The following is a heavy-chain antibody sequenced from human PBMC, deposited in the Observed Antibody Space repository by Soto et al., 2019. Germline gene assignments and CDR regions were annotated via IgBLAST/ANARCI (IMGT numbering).Heavy chain of an antibody. D-gene: IGHD3-3*01. Sequence: GASVKVSCKASGGTFSSYAISWVRQAPGQGLEWMGGIIPIFGTANYAQKFQGRVTITADESTSTAYMELSSLRAEDTAVYYCARDRYSYYDFWSGSLHYYYYGMEVWGQGTTVTVSS. CDR2: IIPIFGTA. V-gene: IGHV1-69*13. CDR1: GGTFSSYA. J-gene: IGHJ6*01. CDR3: ARDRYSYYDFWSGSLHYYYYGMEV.